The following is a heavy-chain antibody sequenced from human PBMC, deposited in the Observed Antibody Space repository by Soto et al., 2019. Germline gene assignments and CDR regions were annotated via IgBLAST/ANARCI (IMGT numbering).Heavy chain of an antibody. Sequence: EVQLVESGGGLVTPGGSLRLSCVVSGFTFSSYNMNWVRQAPGKGLEWVSSITTTSSYIYYADSVKGRFTISRDNAKNSLFLQMNSLRAEDTAIYYCARGDSYGSRSYPYYYYYMDVWGKGTTVTVSS. J-gene: IGHJ6*03. V-gene: IGHV3-21*01. CDR1: GFTFSSYN. CDR3: ARGDSYGSRSYPYYYYYMDV. D-gene: IGHD3-10*01. CDR2: ITTTSSYI.